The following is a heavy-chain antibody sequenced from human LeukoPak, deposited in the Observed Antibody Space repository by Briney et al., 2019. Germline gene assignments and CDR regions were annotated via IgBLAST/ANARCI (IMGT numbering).Heavy chain of an antibody. CDR2: ISYDGRQK. CDR3: AKYWDYYGSGSPY. D-gene: IGHD3-10*01. J-gene: IGHJ4*02. V-gene: IGHV3-30*18. Sequence: PGGSLRLSCAVSGFTISNYGGMHWVRQAPGKGLEWVAVISYDGRQKYYTDSVKGRFTISRDISKNTVFLQMNSLRIDDTAVYYCAKYWDYYGSGSPYWGQGTLVTVSS. CDR1: GFTISNYG.